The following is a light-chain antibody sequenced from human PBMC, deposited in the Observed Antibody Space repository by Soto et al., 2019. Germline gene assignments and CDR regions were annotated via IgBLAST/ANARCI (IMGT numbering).Light chain of an antibody. Sequence: QSALTQPRSVSGSPGQSVTISCTGTSSDVGGYNYVSWYQQHPGKAPKLMIYDVSKRPSGVPDRFSGSKSGNTASLTISGLQAEDEADYYCCSYAGSYTSWVFGGETQLTVL. CDR3: CSYAGSYTSWV. J-gene: IGLJ3*02. CDR2: DVS. V-gene: IGLV2-11*01. CDR1: SSDVGGYNY.